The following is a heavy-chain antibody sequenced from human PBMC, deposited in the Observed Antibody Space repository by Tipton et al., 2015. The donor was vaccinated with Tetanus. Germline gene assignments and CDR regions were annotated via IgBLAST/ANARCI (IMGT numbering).Heavy chain of an antibody. D-gene: IGHD2-2*01. J-gene: IGHJ4*02. CDR2: VFRSGSA. CDR1: GASISSIYS. V-gene: IGHV4-30-2*01. CDR3: ARVACSSTSCYSHYFDY. Sequence: LRLSCAVSGASISSIYSWSWIRQPPGKGLEWIGYVFRSGSADYNPSLKSRVNVSLDRSENQISLMLTSVAAADTAVYYCARVACSSTSCYSHYFDYWGPGSLVTVSS.